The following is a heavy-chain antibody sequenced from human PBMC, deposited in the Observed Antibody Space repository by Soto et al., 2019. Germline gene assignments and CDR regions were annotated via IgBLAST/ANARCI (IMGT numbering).Heavy chain of an antibody. CDR1: GYTFTSYD. CDR2: MNPNSGNT. Sequence: ASVEVSCKASGYTFTSYDINWVRQATGQGLEWMGWMNPNSGNTGYAQKFQGRVTMTRNTSISTAYMELSSLRSEDTAVYYCARGFGYCSSTSCYDWFDPWGQGTLVTVSS. J-gene: IGHJ5*02. V-gene: IGHV1-8*01. D-gene: IGHD2-2*03. CDR3: ARGFGYCSSTSCYDWFDP.